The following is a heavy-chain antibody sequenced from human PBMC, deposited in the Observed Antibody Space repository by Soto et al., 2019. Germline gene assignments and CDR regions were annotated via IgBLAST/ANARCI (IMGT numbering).Heavy chain of an antibody. V-gene: IGHV4-4*02. J-gene: IGHJ4*02. D-gene: IGHD2-15*01. CDR2: ISQWGSR. CDR1: GCSISSSNW. CDR3: ASHLIMRGTRGFDS. Sequence: QVQLPESGPGLVKSSGTLSLKCVVSGCSISSSNWWSWVRQAPGKGLEWRGEISQWGSRNYNPSPRSRLIISLDESYSQFSLRVTAVAAAENAVAYCASHLIMRGTRGFDSWGQGTLVTVSS.